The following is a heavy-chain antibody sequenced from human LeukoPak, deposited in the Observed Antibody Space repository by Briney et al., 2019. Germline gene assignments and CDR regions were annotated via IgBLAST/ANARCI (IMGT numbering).Heavy chain of an antibody. V-gene: IGHV4-34*01. J-gene: IGHJ4*02. CDR1: GGSFSGYY. Sequence: SETLSLTCAVYGGSFSGYYWSWIRQPPGKGLEWIGEINHYGSTNYNPSLKSRVTISVDTSKNQFSLKLSSVTAADTAVYYCARAPLYHYDYWGQGTLVTVSS. CDR2: INHYGST. CDR3: ARAPLYHYDY. D-gene: IGHD2-8*01.